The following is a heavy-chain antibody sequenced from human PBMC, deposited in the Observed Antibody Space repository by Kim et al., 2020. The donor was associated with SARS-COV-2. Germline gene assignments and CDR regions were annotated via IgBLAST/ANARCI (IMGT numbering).Heavy chain of an antibody. CDR2: IYPGDSDT. D-gene: IGHD3-10*01. Sequence: GESLKMSCKGSGYSFTSYWIGWVRQMPGKGLEWMGIIYPGDSDTRYSPSFQGQVTISADKSISTAYLQWSSLKASDTAMYYCARHQGSGVRGVYFDYWGQGTLVTVSS. CDR1: GYSFTSYW. V-gene: IGHV5-51*01. J-gene: IGHJ4*02. CDR3: ARHQGSGVRGVYFDY.